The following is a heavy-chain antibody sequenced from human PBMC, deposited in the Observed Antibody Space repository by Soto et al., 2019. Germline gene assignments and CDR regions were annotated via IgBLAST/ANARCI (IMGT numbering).Heavy chain of an antibody. J-gene: IGHJ4*02. Sequence: PGESLKISCKDSGFSFASSWIGWVRQMPGKGLEWMGVIYPGDSDTRYSPSFQGQVTISADKSISTAYLQWSSLKASDTATYYCARGDYRVLEFWGQGTLVTVSS. CDR3: ARGDYRVLEF. CDR1: GFSFASSW. D-gene: IGHD4-4*01. CDR2: IYPGDSDT. V-gene: IGHV5-51*01.